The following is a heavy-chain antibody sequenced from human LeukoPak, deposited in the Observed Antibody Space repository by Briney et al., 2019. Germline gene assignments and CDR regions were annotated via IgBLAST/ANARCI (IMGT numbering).Heavy chain of an antibody. Sequence: SETLSLTCTVSGGSISSYYWSWIRQPPGKGLEWIGYIYYSGSTNYNPSLKSRVTISVDTSKNQFSLKLSSVTAADTAVYYCASTISIYDSSGSNYYYGMDVWGQGTTVTVSS. D-gene: IGHD3-22*01. CDR3: ASTISIYDSSGSNYYYGMDV. CDR2: IYYSGST. CDR1: GGSISSYY. V-gene: IGHV4-59*08. J-gene: IGHJ6*02.